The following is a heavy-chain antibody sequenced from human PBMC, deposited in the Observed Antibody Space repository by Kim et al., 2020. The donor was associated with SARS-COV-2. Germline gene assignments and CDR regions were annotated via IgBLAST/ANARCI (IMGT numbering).Heavy chain of an antibody. CDR1: GGSVSSGSYY. D-gene: IGHD4-17*01. CDR3: ARGFSGDYRGGPNSYYGMDV. J-gene: IGHJ6*02. CDR2: IYYSGST. Sequence: SETLSLTCTVSGGSVSSGSYYWSWIRQPPGKGLEWIGYIYYSGSTNYNPSLKSRVTISVDTSKNQFSLKLSSVTAADTAVYYCARGFSGDYRGGPNSYYGMDVWGQGTTVTVSS. V-gene: IGHV4-61*01.